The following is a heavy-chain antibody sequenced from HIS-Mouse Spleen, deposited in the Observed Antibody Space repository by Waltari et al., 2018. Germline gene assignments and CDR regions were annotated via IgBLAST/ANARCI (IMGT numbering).Heavy chain of an antibody. CDR1: GGSISSSSYY. J-gene: IGHJ2*01. CDR2: IYYSGST. CDR3: AREIPYSSSWYDWYFDL. V-gene: IGHV4-39*07. Sequence: QLQLQESGPGLVKPSETLSLTCTVSGGSISSSSYYWGWIRQPPGKGLEGVGRIYYSGSTYYNPSFKSRVTISVDTSKNQFSLKLSSVTAADTAVYYCAREIPYSSSWYDWYFDLWGRGTLVTVSS. D-gene: IGHD6-13*01.